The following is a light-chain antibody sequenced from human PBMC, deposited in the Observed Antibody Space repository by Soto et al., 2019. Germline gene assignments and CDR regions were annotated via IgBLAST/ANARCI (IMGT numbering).Light chain of an antibody. CDR2: SAS. Sequence: DIQMTQFPSSLSASVGDRVTITCRASQGIRNDLAGYQQKPGKAPTRLIYSASSLQSAVPSRFRGSGSGTEFTLAISSLQPEDFATFYCLQHSTCPLTFGQGTKVEIK. J-gene: IGKJ1*01. CDR3: LQHSTCPLT. V-gene: IGKV1-17*01. CDR1: QGIRND.